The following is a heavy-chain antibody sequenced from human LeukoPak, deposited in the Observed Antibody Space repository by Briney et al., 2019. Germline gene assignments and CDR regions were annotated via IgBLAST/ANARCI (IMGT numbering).Heavy chain of an antibody. CDR2: IRSKAYGGTT. CDR1: GFTFGDYA. Sequence: GGSLRLSCTASGFTFGDYAMSWFRQAPGKGLEWVGFIRSKAYGGTTEYAASVKGRFTISRDDSKSIAYLQMNSLKTEDTGVYYCTRVARFLEWLYYYWGQGTLVTVPS. D-gene: IGHD3-3*01. J-gene: IGHJ4*02. CDR3: TRVARFLEWLYYY. V-gene: IGHV3-49*03.